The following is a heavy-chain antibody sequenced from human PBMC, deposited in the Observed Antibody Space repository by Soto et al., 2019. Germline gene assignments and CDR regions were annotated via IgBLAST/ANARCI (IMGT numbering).Heavy chain of an antibody. V-gene: IGHV3-23*01. J-gene: IGHJ4*02. Sequence: GGSLRLSCAASGFTFSSYAMSWVRQAPGKGLEWVSAISGSGGSTYYADSVKGRFTISRDNSKNTLYLQMNSLRAEDTAVYYCAKGVGRSSGWYDYCRQRTLVTVTS. CDR2: ISGSGGST. D-gene: IGHD6-19*01. CDR3: AKGVGRSSGWYDY. CDR1: GFTFSSYA.